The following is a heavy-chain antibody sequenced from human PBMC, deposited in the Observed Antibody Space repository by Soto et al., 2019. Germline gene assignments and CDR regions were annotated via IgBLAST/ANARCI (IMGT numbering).Heavy chain of an antibody. J-gene: IGHJ4*02. D-gene: IGHD7-27*01. CDR2: INKDGSQK. CDR1: GFTLSNYW. V-gene: IGHV3-7*03. CDR3: VRDPKTSGGQHWAFNYFDS. Sequence: GGSLRLSCAASGFTLSNYWMTWVRQAPGKGLEWVANINKDGSQKNYVDSVKGRFTIARDNGQNSLSLQINSLRVEDTAVYYCVRDPKTSGGQHWAFNYFDSWGQGTLVTVSS.